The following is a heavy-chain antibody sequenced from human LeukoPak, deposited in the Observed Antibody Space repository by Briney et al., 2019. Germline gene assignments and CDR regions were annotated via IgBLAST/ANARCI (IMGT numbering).Heavy chain of an antibody. Sequence: SETLSLTCTVSGGSISSYYWSWIRQPPGKGLEWIGHIYYSGSTNYNPSLKSRVTISVDTSKNQFSLKLSSVTAADTAVYYCARWIQESGFDYWGQGTLATVSS. CDR3: ARWIQESGFDY. CDR1: GGSISSYY. V-gene: IGHV4-59*01. J-gene: IGHJ4*02. D-gene: IGHD5-18*01. CDR2: IYYSGST.